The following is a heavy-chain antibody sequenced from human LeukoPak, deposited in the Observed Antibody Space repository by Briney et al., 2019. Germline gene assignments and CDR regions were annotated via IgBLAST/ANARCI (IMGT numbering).Heavy chain of an antibody. Sequence: PSETLSLTCAVYGGSFSGYYWSWIRQPPGKGLEWIGYIYYSGSTNYNPSLKSRVTISVDTSKNQFSLKLSSVTAADTAVYYCARDPYGSGSSDYWGQGTLVTVSS. CDR2: IYYSGST. CDR1: GGSFSGYY. V-gene: IGHV4-59*01. J-gene: IGHJ4*02. D-gene: IGHD3-10*01. CDR3: ARDPYGSGSSDY.